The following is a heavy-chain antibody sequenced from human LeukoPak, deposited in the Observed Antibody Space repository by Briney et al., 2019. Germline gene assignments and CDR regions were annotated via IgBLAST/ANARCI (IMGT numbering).Heavy chain of an antibody. CDR3: ARARENYYDSSGYYFDY. V-gene: IGHV3-23*01. J-gene: IGHJ4*02. Sequence: GGSLRLSCAASGFTFSYYAMSWVRQAPGKGLEWVSAISGSGGSTYYADSVKGRFTISRDNAKNSLYLQMNSLRAEDTAVYYCARARENYYDSSGYYFDYWGQGTLVTVSS. CDR1: GFTFSYYA. CDR2: ISGSGGST. D-gene: IGHD3-22*01.